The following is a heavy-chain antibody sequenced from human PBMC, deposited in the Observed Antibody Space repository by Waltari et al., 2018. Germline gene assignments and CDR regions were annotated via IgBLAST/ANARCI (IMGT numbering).Heavy chain of an antibody. J-gene: IGHJ4*02. Sequence: QVQLVESGGGVVQPGRSLRLSCAASGFTLSSYAMHWVRQAPGKGLEGVAVISYDGSNKYYADSVKGRFTISRDNSKNTLYLQMNSLRAEDTAVYYCARQGNYYFDYWGQGTLVTVSS. CDR2: ISYDGSNK. CDR3: ARQGNYYFDY. CDR1: GFTLSSYA. D-gene: IGHD4-4*01. V-gene: IGHV3-30-3*01.